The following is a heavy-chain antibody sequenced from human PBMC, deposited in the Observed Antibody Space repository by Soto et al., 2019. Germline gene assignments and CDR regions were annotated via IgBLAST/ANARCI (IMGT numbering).Heavy chain of an antibody. CDR1: GGSIITFSYY. CDR2: ISYSGST. Sequence: QLQVQESGPGLVKPSETLSLTCAVSGGSIITFSYYWGWIRQPPGKGLEWIGSISYSGSTFYSPSLKSRLTIYADESKNQFSLKLSSVTAADTAVFYCGRNYTGAFDVWGQGIVVTVSS. V-gene: IGHV4-39*01. J-gene: IGHJ3*01. D-gene: IGHD1-7*01. CDR3: GRNYTGAFDV.